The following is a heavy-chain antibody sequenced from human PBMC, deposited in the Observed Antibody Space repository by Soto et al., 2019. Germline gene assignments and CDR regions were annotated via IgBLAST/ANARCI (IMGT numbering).Heavy chain of an antibody. J-gene: IGHJ6*02. D-gene: IGHD2-2*02. V-gene: IGHV5-10-1*01. Sequence: PGESLKISCKGSGYSFTSYWISWVRQMPGKGLEWMGRIDPSDSYTNYSPSFQGHVTISADKSISTAYLQWSSLKASDTAMYYCVSIPTAHLADYYYYGMDVWGQGTTVTVSS. CDR2: IDPSDSYT. CDR1: GYSFTSYW. CDR3: VSIPTAHLADYYYYGMDV.